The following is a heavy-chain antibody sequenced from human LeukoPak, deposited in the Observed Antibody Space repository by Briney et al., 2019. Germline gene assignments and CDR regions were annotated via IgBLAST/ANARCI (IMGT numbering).Heavy chain of an antibody. CDR3: AKDQGHSSGWYARPLDAGLDY. D-gene: IGHD6-19*01. CDR2: ISGSGGST. CDR1: GFTFSSYA. V-gene: IGHV3-23*01. J-gene: IGHJ4*02. Sequence: QPGGSLRLSCAASGFTFSSYAMSWVRQAPGKGLEWVSAISGSGGSTYYADSVKGRFTISRDNSKNTLYLQMNSLRAEDTAVYYCAKDQGHSSGWYARPLDAGLDYWGQGTLVTVFS.